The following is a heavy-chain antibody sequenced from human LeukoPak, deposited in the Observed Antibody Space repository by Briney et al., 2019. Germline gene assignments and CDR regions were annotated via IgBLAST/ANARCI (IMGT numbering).Heavy chain of an antibody. D-gene: IGHD5-18*01. CDR1: GYTFSSFG. V-gene: IGHV1-18*01. Sequence: RASVKVSCKASGYTFSSFGISRVRQAPGQGLEWMGWSSAYNGNTNYAQKFQGRVTMTTDTSTSTAYKEVRSLRSDDTAGYYCTRALGVDTTIFFFDDWGHGSLVTVSS. CDR3: TRALGVDTTIFFFDD. CDR2: SSAYNGNT. J-gene: IGHJ4*01.